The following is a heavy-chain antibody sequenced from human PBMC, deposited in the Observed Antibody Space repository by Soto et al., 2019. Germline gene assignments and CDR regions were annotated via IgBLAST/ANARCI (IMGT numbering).Heavy chain of an antibody. D-gene: IGHD3-3*01. CDR2: MNPNSGNT. Sequence: ASVKVSCKASGYTFTSYDINWVRQATGQGLEWMGWMNPNSGNTGYAQKFQGRVTMTRNTSISTAYMELSSLRSEDTAVYYCARVFSAFWSGYYSYYYYYYMDVWGKGTTVTVSS. J-gene: IGHJ6*03. CDR3: ARVFSAFWSGYYSYYYYYYMDV. V-gene: IGHV1-8*01. CDR1: GYTFTSYD.